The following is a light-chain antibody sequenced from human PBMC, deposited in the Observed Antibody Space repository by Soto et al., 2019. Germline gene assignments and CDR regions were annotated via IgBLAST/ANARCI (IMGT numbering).Light chain of an antibody. CDR3: QKYNSAPLT. V-gene: IGKV1-12*01. J-gene: IGKJ4*01. CDR1: QGISSW. Sequence: DIQMTQSPSSVSASVGDRVTITCRASQGISSWLGWYQQKPGQAPKLLIFAASSLQSGVPPRFSGSESGTEFTLTISSLQPEDVATYYCQKYNSAPLTFGGGTKVDIK. CDR2: AAS.